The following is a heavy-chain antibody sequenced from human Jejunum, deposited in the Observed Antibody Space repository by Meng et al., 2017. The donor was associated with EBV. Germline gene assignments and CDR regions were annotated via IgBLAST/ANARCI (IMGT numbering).Heavy chain of an antibody. Sequence: QEQLVGTGGGMGQPGRSLRLSCAATGFTFSGHAKQWVRQAPGKGLKWVALISNDGNNKYYADSVKGRFTISRDNSKNTLYLQMNSLRVDDTALYYCTREWGADYWGQGTLVTVSS. CDR1: GFTFSGHA. CDR2: ISNDGNNK. CDR3: TREWGADY. D-gene: IGHD3-16*01. J-gene: IGHJ4*02. V-gene: IGHV3-30-3*01.